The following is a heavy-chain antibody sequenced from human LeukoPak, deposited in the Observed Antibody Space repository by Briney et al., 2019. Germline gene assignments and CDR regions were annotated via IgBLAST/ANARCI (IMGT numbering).Heavy chain of an antibody. D-gene: IGHD4-17*01. Sequence: PSQTLSLTCTVSGGSISSGDYYWSWIRQPPGKGLEWIGYIYYSGSTYYNPSLKSRVTISVDTSKNQFSLKLSSVTAADTAVYYCARAATVTTFHVDYWGQGTLVTVSS. CDR1: GGSISSGDYY. CDR3: ARAATVTTFHVDY. V-gene: IGHV4-30-4*01. CDR2: IYYSGST. J-gene: IGHJ4*02.